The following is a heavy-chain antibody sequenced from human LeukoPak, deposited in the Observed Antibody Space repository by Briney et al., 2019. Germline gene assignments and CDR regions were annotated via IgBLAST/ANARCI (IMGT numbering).Heavy chain of an antibody. D-gene: IGHD3-10*01. V-gene: IGHV4-59*11. CDR2: IYYSGIS. J-gene: IGHJ5*02. Sequence: SGTLSLTCTVSGGSISNHYWTWIRQSPGKGLEWIGYIYYSGISDYNPSLRSRVTMSVDTSKNQFSLKLNSLTAADTAVYYCARDMLGYYYGSGNYGSFDTWGQGTLVTVSS. CDR1: GGSISNHY. CDR3: ARDMLGYYYGSGNYGSFDT.